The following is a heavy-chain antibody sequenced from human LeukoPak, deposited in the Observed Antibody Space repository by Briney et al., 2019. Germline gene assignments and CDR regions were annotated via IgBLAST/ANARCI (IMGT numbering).Heavy chain of an antibody. D-gene: IGHD2-8*01. J-gene: IGHJ4*02. CDR1: GYTFTSYY. CDR3: ARDQGYCTNGVCYTYYFDY. CDR2: ISAYNGNT. Sequence: ASVKVSCKASGYTFTSYYMHWVRQAPGQGLEWMGWISAYNGNTNYAQKLQGRVTMTTDTSTSTAYMELRSLRSDDTAVYYCARDQGYCTNGVCYTYYFDYWGQGTLVTVSS. V-gene: IGHV1-18*04.